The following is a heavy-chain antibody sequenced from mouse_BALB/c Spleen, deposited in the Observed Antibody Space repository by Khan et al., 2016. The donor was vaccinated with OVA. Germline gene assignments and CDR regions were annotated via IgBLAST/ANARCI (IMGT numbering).Heavy chain of an antibody. CDR1: GFSLTNYG. D-gene: IGHD2-10*01. J-gene: IGHJ4*01. CDR3: ARQPYYHYNITDY. CDR2: IWSDGST. V-gene: IGHV2-6-1*01. Sequence: QVQLKESGPGLVAPSQSLSITCTISGFSLTNYGVHWVRQPPGKGLEWLVVIWSDGSTTYNSALKSRLTISKDNSESQVFLKMNSLQTDDTAMYFCARQPYYHYNITDYWGHRNSGNVAS.